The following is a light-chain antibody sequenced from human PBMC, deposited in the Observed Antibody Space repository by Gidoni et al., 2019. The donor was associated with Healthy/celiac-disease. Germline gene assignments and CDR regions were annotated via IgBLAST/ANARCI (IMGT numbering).Light chain of an antibody. CDR3: QQYNNWPPCS. CDR1: QSVSSN. CDR2: GAS. V-gene: IGKV3-15*01. J-gene: IGKJ2*04. Sequence: EIVMTQSPATLSVSPGERATLSCRASQSVSSNLAWYQQKPGQAPRPLIYGASTRATGIPARFSGSGSGTEFTLTISSLQSEDFAVYYCQQYNNWPPCSFXXXTKLEIK.